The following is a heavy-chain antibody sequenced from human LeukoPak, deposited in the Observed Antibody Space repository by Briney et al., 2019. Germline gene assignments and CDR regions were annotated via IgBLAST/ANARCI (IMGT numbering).Heavy chain of an antibody. V-gene: IGHV4-4*09. CDR1: GGSISSYY. J-gene: IGHJ4*02. D-gene: IGHD5-24*01. Sequence: SETLSLTCTVSGGSISSYYWSWIRQPPGKGLEWIGYIYTSGSTNYNPSLKSRVTISVDTSKNQFSLKLSSVTAAGTAVYYCARREMATTYFDYWGQGTLVTVSS. CDR2: IYTSGST. CDR3: ARREMATTYFDY.